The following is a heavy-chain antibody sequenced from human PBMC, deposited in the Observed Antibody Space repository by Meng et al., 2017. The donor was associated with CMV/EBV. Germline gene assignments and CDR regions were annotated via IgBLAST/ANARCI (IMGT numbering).Heavy chain of an antibody. CDR3: TTSTMVREVTPH. CDR2: IYSGGST. CDR1: GFTVSSNY. V-gene: IGHV3-53*01. D-gene: IGHD3-10*01. J-gene: IGHJ4*02. Sequence: GESLKISCAASGFTVSSNYMSWVRQAPGKGLEWVSVIYSGGSTYYADSVKGRFTISRDNSKNTLYLQMNSLRAEDTAVYYCTTSTMVREVTPHWGQGTLVTVSS.